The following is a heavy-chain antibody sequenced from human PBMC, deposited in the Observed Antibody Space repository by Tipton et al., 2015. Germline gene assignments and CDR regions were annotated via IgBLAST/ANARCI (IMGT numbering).Heavy chain of an antibody. D-gene: IGHD4-17*01. CDR1: GDFISDYR. Sequence: TLSLTCNISGDFISDYRWTWIRQPPGRALEWIGCVYFTGSTYYNPSLKSRVTISEDTSKTQISLNVTSVTAADTAVYFCVRGGADYEDWGHGTLVTVSS. CDR2: VYFTGST. J-gene: IGHJ4*01. CDR3: VRGGADYED. V-gene: IGHV4-59*12.